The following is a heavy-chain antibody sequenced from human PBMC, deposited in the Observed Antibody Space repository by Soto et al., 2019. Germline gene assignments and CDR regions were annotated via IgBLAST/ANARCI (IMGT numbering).Heavy chain of an antibody. V-gene: IGHV4-39*01. CDR1: GGSISSSSYY. J-gene: IGHJ6*02. Sequence: SETLSLTCTVSGGSISSSSYYWGWIRQPPGKGLEWIGSIYYSGSTYYNPSLKSRVTISVDTSKNQFSLKLSSVTAADTAVYYCVRHMEYYYDSSGYGRYYYYGMDVWGQGTTVTVSS. D-gene: IGHD3-22*01. CDR2: IYYSGST. CDR3: VRHMEYYYDSSGYGRYYYYGMDV.